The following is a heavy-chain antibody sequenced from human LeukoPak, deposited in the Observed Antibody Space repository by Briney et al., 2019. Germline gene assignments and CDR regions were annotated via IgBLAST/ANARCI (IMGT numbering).Heavy chain of an antibody. CDR1: GFTFSSYW. CDR2: IKQDGSEK. Sequence: PGGSLRLSCAASGFTFSSYWMSWVRQAPGKGLEWVANIKQDGSEKYYVDSVKGRFTISRDNAKNLLYLQMNSLRAEDTAVYYCAREGNDFWSGYYGGLFDYWGQGTLVTVSS. CDR3: AREGNDFWSGYYGGLFDY. D-gene: IGHD3-3*01. V-gene: IGHV3-7*01. J-gene: IGHJ4*02.